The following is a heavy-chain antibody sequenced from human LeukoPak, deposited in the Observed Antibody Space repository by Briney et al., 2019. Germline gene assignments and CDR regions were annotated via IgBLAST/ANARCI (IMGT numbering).Heavy chain of an antibody. Sequence: SETLSLICTVSGGPMNNWRWRWIRQPTGKGLEWHGYIYSGWSTNYNPSRKSRIIISVDTSKNQLSLKLNPGTAEDTAVYYCSRDDLGGNLGYWGQGTLVTVSS. CDR1: GGPMNNWR. CDR3: SRDDLGGNLGY. CDR2: IYSGWST. D-gene: IGHD3-16*01. V-gene: IGHV4-59*01. J-gene: IGHJ4*02.